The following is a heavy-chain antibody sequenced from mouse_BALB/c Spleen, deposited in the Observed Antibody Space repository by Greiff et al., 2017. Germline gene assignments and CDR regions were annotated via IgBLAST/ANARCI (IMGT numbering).Heavy chain of an antibody. D-gene: IGHD2-1*01. CDR1: GFTFSSYY. CDR3: ARQGSTPAWFAY. CDR2: ISSGGGST. J-gene: IGHJ3*01. V-gene: IGHV5-12-1*01. Sequence: EVKLMESGGGLVKLGGSLKLSCAASGFTFSSYYMSWVRQTPEKRLEWVAYISSGGGSTYYPDTVKGRFTISRDNAKNTLYLQMSSLKSEDTAMYYCARQGSTPAWFAYWGQGTLVTVSA.